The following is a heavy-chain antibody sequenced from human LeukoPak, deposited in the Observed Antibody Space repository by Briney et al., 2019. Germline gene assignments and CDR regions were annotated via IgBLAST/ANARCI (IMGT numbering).Heavy chain of an antibody. V-gene: IGHV1-2*02. D-gene: IGHD6-13*01. J-gene: IGHJ5*02. Sequence: ASVKVSCKASGYTFTGYYMHWVRQDPGQGLEWMGWINPNSGGTNYAQKFQGRVTMTRDTSISTAYMELSRLRSDDTAVYYCAREGQQLVNWFDPWGQGTLVTVSS. CDR2: INPNSGGT. CDR3: AREGQQLVNWFDP. CDR1: GYTFTGYY.